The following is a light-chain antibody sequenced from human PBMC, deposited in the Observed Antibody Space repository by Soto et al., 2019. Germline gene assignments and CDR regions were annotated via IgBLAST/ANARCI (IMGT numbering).Light chain of an antibody. CDR2: LNSDGSH. V-gene: IGLV4-69*01. CDR1: SGLNSYA. Sequence: QSVLTQSPSASASLGASVKLTCTLSSGLNSYAIAWHQQQPEKGPRYLMKLNSDGSHSKGDGIPDRFSGSSSGAERYLTISSLQSEDEADYYCQTWVTGIVVFGGRTKLTVL. J-gene: IGLJ2*01. CDR3: QTWVTGIVV.